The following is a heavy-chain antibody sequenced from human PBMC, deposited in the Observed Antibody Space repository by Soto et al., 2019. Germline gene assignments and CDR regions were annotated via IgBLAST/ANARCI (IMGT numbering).Heavy chain of an antibody. D-gene: IGHD3-3*01. J-gene: IGHJ5*02. CDR2: IYYSGST. Sequence: PSETLSLTCTVSGGSISSSSYYWGWIRQPQGKGLEWIGSIYYSGSTYYNPSLKSRVTISVDTSKNQFSLKLSSVTAADTAVYYCARHGRLTYYDFWSGYVRWFDPWGQGTLVTVS. CDR3: ARHGRLTYYDFWSGYVRWFDP. CDR1: GGSISSSSYY. V-gene: IGHV4-39*01.